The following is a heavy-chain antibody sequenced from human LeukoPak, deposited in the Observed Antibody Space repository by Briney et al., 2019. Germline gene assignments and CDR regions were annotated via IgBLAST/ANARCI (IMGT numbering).Heavy chain of an antibody. CDR1: GFTFSTYW. CDR3: ARDHGANGLGGFDI. V-gene: IGHV3-74*01. J-gene: IGHJ3*02. D-gene: IGHD4/OR15-4a*01. Sequence: GGSLRLSCAASGFTFSTYWMHWVRQAPGKGLVWVPRINSDGSSTSYADSVKGRFTISRDNAKNTLYLQMNSLRAEDTAVYYCARDHGANGLGGFDIWGQGTVVTVSS. CDR2: INSDGSST.